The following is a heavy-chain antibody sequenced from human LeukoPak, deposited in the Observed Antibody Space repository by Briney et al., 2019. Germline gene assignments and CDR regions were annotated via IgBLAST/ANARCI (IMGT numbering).Heavy chain of an antibody. D-gene: IGHD2-21*01. V-gene: IGHV3-49*04. Sequence: GRSLRLSCTASGFNLGDYAMSWVRQAPGKGLEWVGFIRSKSYSGTTEYAASVKGRFTVSRDDSESVAYLQMNSLTTEDTAVYYCTRVIRLTGGRYYFDYWGQGTLVTVSS. J-gene: IGHJ4*02. CDR2: IRSKSYSGTT. CDR3: TRVIRLTGGRYYFDY. CDR1: GFNLGDYA.